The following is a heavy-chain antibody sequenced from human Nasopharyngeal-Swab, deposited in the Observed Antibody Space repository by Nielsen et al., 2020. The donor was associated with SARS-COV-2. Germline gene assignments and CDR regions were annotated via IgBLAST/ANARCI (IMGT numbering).Heavy chain of an antibody. CDR2: IKQDGSEK. V-gene: IGHV3-7*01. D-gene: IGHD2-15*01. Sequence: GESLKISCAASGFTFSNYWMSWVRQAPGKGLEWVANIKQDGSEKHYVDSVKGLLTISRDNAKNSLYLQMNSLRAADTAVYYCARVSGMSGYCSGGSCYFDYWGQGTLVTVSS. J-gene: IGHJ4*02. CDR3: ARVSGMSGYCSGGSCYFDY. CDR1: GFTFSNYW.